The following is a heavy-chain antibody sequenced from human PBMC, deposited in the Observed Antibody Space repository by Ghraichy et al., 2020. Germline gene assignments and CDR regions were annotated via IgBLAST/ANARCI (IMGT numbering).Heavy chain of an antibody. D-gene: IGHD1-26*01. CDR3: AKDKRWELPGDYFDY. CDR1: GFTFDDYA. V-gene: IGHV3-9*01. Sequence: GGSLRLSCAASGFTFDDYAMHWVRKAPGKGLEWVSGISWNSGSIGYADSVKGRFTISRDNAKNSLYLQMNSLRAEDTALYYCAKDKRWELPGDYFDYWGQGTLVTVSS. CDR2: ISWNSGSI. J-gene: IGHJ4*02.